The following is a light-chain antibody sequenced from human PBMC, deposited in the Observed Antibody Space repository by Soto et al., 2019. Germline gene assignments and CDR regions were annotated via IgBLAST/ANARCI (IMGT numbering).Light chain of an antibody. CDR2: DAS. Sequence: AAQLTQSPSSVSASVGDRVTISCRASQGIGSALAWYQQKPGKAPKVLIYDASSLKSGVPSRFSGSGSGTDFTLTISSLQPEDFATYYCPQFNSFPLPFGGGTKVAI. CDR1: QGIGSA. J-gene: IGKJ4*01. V-gene: IGKV1-13*02. CDR3: PQFNSFPLP.